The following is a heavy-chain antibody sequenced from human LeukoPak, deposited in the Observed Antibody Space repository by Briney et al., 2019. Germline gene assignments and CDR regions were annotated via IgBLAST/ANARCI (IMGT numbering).Heavy chain of an antibody. CDR1: GYSFTSYW. CDR3: ARQTAMGRSGDY. D-gene: IGHD5-18*01. J-gene: IGHJ4*02. CDR2: IDPSDSET. V-gene: IGHV5-51*01. Sequence: GESLKISCKASGYSFTSYWIGWVRQMPGKGLEWMGIIDPSDSETRYPPSFQGQITISVDKSLPTADLQWKSLKASDTAMYYCARQTAMGRSGDYWGQGTLVTVSS.